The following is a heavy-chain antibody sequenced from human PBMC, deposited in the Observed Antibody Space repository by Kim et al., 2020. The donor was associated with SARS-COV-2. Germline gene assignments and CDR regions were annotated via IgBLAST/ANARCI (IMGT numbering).Heavy chain of an antibody. Sequence: ASVKVSCKASGYTFTSYAIHWVRQAPGQRLEWMGWINAGDGNTMYSQKFQGRVTITRDTSATTAYMELSSLRSEDTAVYYCARVSGSLLDYWGQGTLATV. CDR3: ARVSGSLLDY. CDR1: GYTFTSYA. V-gene: IGHV1-3*01. CDR2: INAGDGNT. D-gene: IGHD3-10*01. J-gene: IGHJ4*02.